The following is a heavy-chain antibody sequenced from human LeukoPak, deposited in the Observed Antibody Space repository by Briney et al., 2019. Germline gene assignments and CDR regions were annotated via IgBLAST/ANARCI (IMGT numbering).Heavy chain of an antibody. Sequence: SETLSLTCAVSGYSIGSGYYWAWIRQPPGKGLEWIGSIYYSGSTYYNPSLKSRVTISVDRSRNQFSLKMTSVTAADTAVFYCARDKYTTSSGASSEFDYWGQGTLVIVSS. CDR3: ARDKYTTSSGASSEFDY. CDR1: GYSIGSGYY. CDR2: IYYSGST. D-gene: IGHD6-6*01. V-gene: IGHV4-38-2*01. J-gene: IGHJ4*02.